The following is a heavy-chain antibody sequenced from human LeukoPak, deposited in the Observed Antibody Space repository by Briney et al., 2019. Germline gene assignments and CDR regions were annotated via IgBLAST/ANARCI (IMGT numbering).Heavy chain of an antibody. CDR3: ARGVDLWFGEFYYFDY. D-gene: IGHD3-10*01. Sequence: SETLSLTCTLSGGSISSGGYYWSWIRQHPGKGLEWIGYIYYSGSTYYNPSLKSRVTISVDTSKNQFSLKLSSVTAADTAVYYCARGVDLWFGEFYYFDYWGQGTLVTGSS. CDR2: IYYSGST. CDR1: GGSISSGGYY. J-gene: IGHJ4*02. V-gene: IGHV4-31*03.